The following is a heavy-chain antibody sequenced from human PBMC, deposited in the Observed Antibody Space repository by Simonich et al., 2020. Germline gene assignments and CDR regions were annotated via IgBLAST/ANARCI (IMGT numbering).Heavy chain of an antibody. CDR3: AREGAGNDAFDI. D-gene: IGHD1-26*01. V-gene: IGHV3-30*07. Sequence: QVQLVESGGGVVQPGRSLRLSCAASGFTFSSYAMHWVRQAPGKGLEWVAVISYDGSNKYYADSVKGRFTISRYNSKNTLYLQMNSLRAEDTAVYYCAREGAGNDAFDIWGQGTMVTVSS. CDR2: ISYDGSNK. J-gene: IGHJ3*02. CDR1: GFTFSSYA.